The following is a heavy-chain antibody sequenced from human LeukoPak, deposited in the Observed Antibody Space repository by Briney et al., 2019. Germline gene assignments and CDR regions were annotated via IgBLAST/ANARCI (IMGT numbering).Heavy chain of an antibody. CDR1: GGSISSYY. V-gene: IGHV4-59*01. CDR3: ASGFYDFWSGYFSPNYYYYMDV. CDR2: IYYSGSP. Sequence: SETLSLTCTVAGGSISSYYWSWIRQPPGRGLEWIGYIYYSGSPNYNPSLKSRVTISVDTSNSQFSLKLSSVTAADTAVYYCASGFYDFWSGYFSPNYYYYMDVWGKGTTVTVSS. D-gene: IGHD3-3*01. J-gene: IGHJ6*03.